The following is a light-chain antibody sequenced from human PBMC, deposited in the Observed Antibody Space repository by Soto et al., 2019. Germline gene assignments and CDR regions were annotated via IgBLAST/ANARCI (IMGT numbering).Light chain of an antibody. CDR3: QQYGSLLRHT. Sequence: VLTQAPDTLSLSPGEIATLSFSASQSVSSNYLAWYQQKPGQAPRLLIYGASSRATGIPDRFSGSGSGTDFTLTISRLEPEDFAVYYCQQYGSLLRHTFGGGTKVDIK. V-gene: IGKV3-20*01. J-gene: IGKJ4*01. CDR2: GAS. CDR1: QSVSSNY.